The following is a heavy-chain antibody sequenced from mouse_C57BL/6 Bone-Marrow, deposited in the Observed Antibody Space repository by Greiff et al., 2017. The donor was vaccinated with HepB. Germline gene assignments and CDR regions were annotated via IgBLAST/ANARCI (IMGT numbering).Heavy chain of an antibody. Sequence: QVQLQQPGAELVRPGTSVKLSCKASGYTFTSYWMHWVKQRPGQGLEWIGVIDPSDSYTNYNQKFKGKATLTVDTSSSTAYMQLSSLTSEDSAVYYCARLDVYLYFDVWGTGTTVTVSS. J-gene: IGHJ1*03. CDR3: ARLDVYLYFDV. CDR2: IDPSDSYT. V-gene: IGHV1-59*01. CDR1: GYTFTSYW.